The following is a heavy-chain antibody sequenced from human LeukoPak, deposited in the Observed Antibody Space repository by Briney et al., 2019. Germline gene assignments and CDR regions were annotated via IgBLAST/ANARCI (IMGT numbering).Heavy chain of an antibody. Sequence: SETLSLTCTVSGGSISSSSYYWGWIRQPPGKGLEWIGYIYYSGSTNYNPSLKSRVTISVDTSKNQFSLKLSSVTAADTAVYYCAGLPPRRWLRLRGGFDYWGQGTLVTVSS. D-gene: IGHD5-12*01. CDR1: GGSISSSSYY. V-gene: IGHV4-61*05. CDR3: AGLPPRRWLRLRGGFDY. J-gene: IGHJ4*02. CDR2: IYYSGST.